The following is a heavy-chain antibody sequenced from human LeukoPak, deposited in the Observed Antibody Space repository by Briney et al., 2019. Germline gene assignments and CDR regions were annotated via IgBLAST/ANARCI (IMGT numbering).Heavy chain of an antibody. CDR1: LFTFSSYE. D-gene: IGHD6-13*01. CDR3: ARGLKSSSWYPLWVFDY. V-gene: IGHV3-48*03. Sequence: PVGSLRLSSAPSLFTFSSYEMNCVRQAPGKGLEWVSYISSIGRTIYYADSVKGRFTFSRDNAKNSLYLQMNSLRAEDTAVYYCARGLKSSSWYPLWVFDYWGQGTLVTVSS. J-gene: IGHJ4*02. CDR2: ISSIGRTI.